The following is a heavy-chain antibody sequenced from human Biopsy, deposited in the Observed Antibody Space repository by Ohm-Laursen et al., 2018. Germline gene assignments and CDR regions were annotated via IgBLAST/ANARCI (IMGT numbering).Heavy chain of an antibody. CDR1: GGSFNGYF. CDR2: ITQSGST. Sequence: PSDTLSLTCAVYGGSFNGYFWSWIRQPPGKGLEWIGDITQSGSTNYSPSLKSRVPISVDTAKKQFSLSLRSVTAADTAVYYCARVPLPGIGAAYQGRFLYGMDVWGQGTTVSVSS. CDR3: ARVPLPGIGAAYQGRFLYGMDV. J-gene: IGHJ6*02. V-gene: IGHV4-34*01. D-gene: IGHD6-13*01.